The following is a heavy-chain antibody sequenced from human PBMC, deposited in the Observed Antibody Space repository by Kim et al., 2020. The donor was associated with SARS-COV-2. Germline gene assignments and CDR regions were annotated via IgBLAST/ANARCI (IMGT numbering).Heavy chain of an antibody. CDR1: GFTFSDYY. D-gene: IGHD3-22*01. V-gene: IGHV3-11*03. Sequence: GGSLRLSCAASGFTFSDYYMSWIRQAPGKGLEWVSYISSSSYTNYADSVKGRFTISRDNAKNSLYLQKNSLRAEDTAVYYCARCHYYDSSGTRSDYYYYGMDVWGQGTTVTVSS. J-gene: IGHJ6*02. CDR2: ISSSSYT. CDR3: ARCHYYDSSGTRSDYYYYGMDV.